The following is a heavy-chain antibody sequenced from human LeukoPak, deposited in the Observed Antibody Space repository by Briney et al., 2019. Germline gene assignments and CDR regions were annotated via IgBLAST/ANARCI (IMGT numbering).Heavy chain of an antibody. D-gene: IGHD5/OR15-5a*01. J-gene: IGHJ5*02. CDR2: IRYDGSNK. CDR1: GFTFSSYG. V-gene: IGHV3-30*02. Sequence: GGSLRLSCAASGFTFSSYGMHWVRQAPGKGLEWVAFIRYDGSNKYYADSVKGRFTISRDNSKNTLYLQMNSLRAEDTAVYYCAKGPGYSVYDNLPHHWGQGTLVTVSS. CDR3: AKGPGYSVYDNLPHH.